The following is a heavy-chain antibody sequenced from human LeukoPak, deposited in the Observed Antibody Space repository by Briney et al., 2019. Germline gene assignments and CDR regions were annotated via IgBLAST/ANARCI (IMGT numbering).Heavy chain of an antibody. CDR3: ARDTRNYYDSSGPDWYFDL. V-gene: IGHV4-59*01. CDR1: GGSISSYY. Sequence: SETLSLTCTVSGGSISSYYWSWIRQPPGKGLEWIGYIYYSGSTNYNPSLKSRVTISVDTSKNQFSLKLSSVTAADTAVYYCARDTRNYYDSSGPDWYFDLWGRGTLVTVSS. D-gene: IGHD3-22*01. CDR2: IYYSGST. J-gene: IGHJ2*01.